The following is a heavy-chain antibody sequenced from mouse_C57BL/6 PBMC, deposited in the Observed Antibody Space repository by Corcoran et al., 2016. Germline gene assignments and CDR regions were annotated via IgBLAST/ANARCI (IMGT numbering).Heavy chain of an antibody. D-gene: IGHD2-5*01. CDR1: GYTFTDYY. CDR3: ARTYYSNSHYAMDY. V-gene: IGHV1-26*01. CDR2: INPNNGGT. Sequence: EVQLQQSGPELVKPGASVKISCKASGYTFTDYYMNWVKQSHGKSLEWIGDINPNNGGTSYNQKFKGKATLTVDKSSSTAYMELRSLTSEDSAVYYCARTYYSNSHYAMDYWGQGTSVTVSS. J-gene: IGHJ4*01.